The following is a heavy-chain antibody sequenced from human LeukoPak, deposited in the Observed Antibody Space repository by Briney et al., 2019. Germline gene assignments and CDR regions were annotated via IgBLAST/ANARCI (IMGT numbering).Heavy chain of an antibody. CDR1: GFPFSGNA. J-gene: IGHJ4*02. CDR3: AKDLSWWVTADY. D-gene: IGHD2-21*02. Sequence: GGSLRLSCAASGFPFSGNAMRWVRQAPGRGLEGVSGVGGDEKAHYADFVRGRFTISRDNSKKTVYLQMNSLTVEDPAVYYCAKDLSWWVTADYWGQGVLVTVSS. V-gene: IGHV3-23*01. CDR2: VGGDEKA.